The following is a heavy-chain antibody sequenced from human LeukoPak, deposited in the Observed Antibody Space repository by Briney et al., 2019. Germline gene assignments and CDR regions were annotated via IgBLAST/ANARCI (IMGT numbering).Heavy chain of an antibody. CDR2: IYYSGST. V-gene: IGHV4-59*01. CDR1: GGSMSYNY. D-gene: IGHD4-17*01. Sequence: PSETLSLTCTVSGGSMSYNYWSWIRQPPGKGLEWIGFIYYSGSTNYNPSLKSRVTISVDTSKNQFSLKLSSVTAADTAVYYCARDPPSYGDYTNHYFDPWGRGTLVTVSS. J-gene: IGHJ2*01. CDR3: ARDPPSYGDYTNHYFDP.